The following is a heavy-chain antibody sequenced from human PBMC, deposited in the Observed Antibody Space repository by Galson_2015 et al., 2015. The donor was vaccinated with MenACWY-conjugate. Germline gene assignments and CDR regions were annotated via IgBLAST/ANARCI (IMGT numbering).Heavy chain of an antibody. Sequence: APLSLTCSVSGGSLTAYYWAWLRPPPGEGLGWVGSIYYSGRTNYNPSLKSRVTISVDTSKNRFSLKLSSVTAADTAVYYCARHHYGSVSYYYYVIDYWGQGTLVTVSS. CDR1: GGSLTAYY. D-gene: IGHD3-10*01. CDR2: IYYSGRT. CDR3: ARHHYGSVSYYYYVIDY. V-gene: IGHV4-39*01. J-gene: IGHJ4*02.